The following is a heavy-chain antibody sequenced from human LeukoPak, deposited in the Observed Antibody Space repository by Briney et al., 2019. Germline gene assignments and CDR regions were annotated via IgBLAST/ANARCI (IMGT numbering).Heavy chain of an antibody. CDR2: ISSSGSTI. CDR3: AELGITMIGGV. Sequence: PGGSLTLSCAASGFTFSSYEMHWLRPAPGKELEWVSYISSSGSTIYYADSVKGRFTISRDNAKNSLYLQMNSLRAEDTAVYYCAELGITMIGGVWGKGTTVTISS. J-gene: IGHJ6*04. CDR1: GFTFSSYE. D-gene: IGHD3-10*02. V-gene: IGHV3-48*03.